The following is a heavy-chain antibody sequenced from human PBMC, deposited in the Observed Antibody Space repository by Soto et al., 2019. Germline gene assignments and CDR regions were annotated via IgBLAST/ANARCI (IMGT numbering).Heavy chain of an antibody. CDR2: ISSYSSYI. J-gene: IGHJ4*02. CDR3: ARGPGYCSGGSCYLYFDY. Sequence: EVQLVESGGGLVQAGGSLTLYCAASGFTFSSYIMNWARQAPGKGVEWVSSISSYSSYIYYADSVQGRFTISTDKAKDSLYLQMNSLRDDDTAVYYCARGPGYCSGGSCYLYFDYWGRGTLVTVSS. CDR1: GFTFSSYI. D-gene: IGHD2-15*01. V-gene: IGHV3-21*01.